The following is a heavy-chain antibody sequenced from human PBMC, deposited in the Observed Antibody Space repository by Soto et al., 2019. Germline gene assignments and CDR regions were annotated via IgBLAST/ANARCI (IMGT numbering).Heavy chain of an antibody. CDR2: IYWNDDK. Sequence: QITLKESGPTLVRPTQTLTLTCTFSGFSLSTSGLGVGWIRQPPEKALEWLALIYWNDDKRYSPSLKARLTITKDTSKNQVVLTMTNMDPVDTATYYCAHRPSGWYLFDYWGQGTLVTVSS. CDR3: AHRPSGWYLFDY. CDR1: GFSLSTSGLG. J-gene: IGHJ4*02. D-gene: IGHD6-19*01. V-gene: IGHV2-5*01.